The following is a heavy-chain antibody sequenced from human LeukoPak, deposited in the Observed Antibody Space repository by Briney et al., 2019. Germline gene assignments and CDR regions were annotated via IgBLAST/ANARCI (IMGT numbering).Heavy chain of an antibody. CDR3: AREHVDTAMVRGPWFDP. D-gene: IGHD5-18*01. CDR2: IYYSGST. CDR1: GDSISSHY. J-gene: IGHJ5*02. V-gene: IGHV4-59*11. Sequence: PSETLSLTCTVSGDSISSHYWSWIRQPPGKGLEWIGYIYYSGSTNYNPSLKSRVTISVDTSKNQSSLKLSSVTAADTAVYYCAREHVDTAMVRGPWFDPWGQGTLVTVSS.